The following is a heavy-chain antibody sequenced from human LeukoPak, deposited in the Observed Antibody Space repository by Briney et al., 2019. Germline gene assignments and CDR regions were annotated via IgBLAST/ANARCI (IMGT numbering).Heavy chain of an antibody. CDR1: GGSFSGYY. D-gene: IGHD3-3*01. CDR3: ARASYDFWSGYPNWFDP. CDR2: INHSGST. Sequence: KPSETLSLTCAVYGGSFSGYYWSWIRQPPGKGLEWIGEINHSGSTNYNPSLKSRVTISVDTSKNQFSLKLSSVTAADTAVYYCARASYDFWSGYPNWFDPWGQGTLVTVSS. J-gene: IGHJ5*02. V-gene: IGHV4-34*01.